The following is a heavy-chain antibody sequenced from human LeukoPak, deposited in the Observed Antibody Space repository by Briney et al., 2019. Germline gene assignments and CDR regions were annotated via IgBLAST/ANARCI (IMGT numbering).Heavy chain of an antibody. CDR1: GFTFTSYS. CDR3: ARDPVVSATGHYYYYMDV. Sequence: GGSLRLSCAASGFTFTSYSMNWVRQAPGKGLEWVSYISSSSSTIYYADSVKGRFTISRDNAKNSLYLQMNSLRAEDTVVYYCARDPVVSATGHYYYYMDVWGKGTTVTVSS. CDR2: ISSSSSTI. D-gene: IGHD2-15*01. V-gene: IGHV3-48*01. J-gene: IGHJ6*03.